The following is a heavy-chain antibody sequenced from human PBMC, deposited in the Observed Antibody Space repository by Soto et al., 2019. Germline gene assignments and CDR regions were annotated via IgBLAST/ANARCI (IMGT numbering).Heavy chain of an antibody. Sequence: ASLKVSCKSSGSTFTSYGISCVRHAPGQGLEWMGWISAYNGNTNYAQKLQGRVTMTTDTSTSTAYMELRSLRSDDTAVYYCAGITTVQRNWFDTWGQGTLVTVSS. D-gene: IGHD4-4*01. V-gene: IGHV1-18*01. CDR2: ISAYNGNT. CDR3: AGITTVQRNWFDT. CDR1: GSTFTSYG. J-gene: IGHJ5*02.